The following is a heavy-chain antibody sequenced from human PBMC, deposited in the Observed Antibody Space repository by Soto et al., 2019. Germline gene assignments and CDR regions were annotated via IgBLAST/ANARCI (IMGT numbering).Heavy chain of an antibody. CDR1: GFTFSSYA. CDR2: ISGSGGST. CDR3: AKGLGSTYYYYYYMDV. V-gene: IGHV3-23*01. D-gene: IGHD2-2*01. J-gene: IGHJ6*03. Sequence: GGSLRLSCAASGFTFSSYAMSWVRQAPGKGLEWVSAISGSGGSTYYADSVKGRFTISRDNSKNTLYLQMNSLRAEDTAVYYCAKGLGSTYYYYYYMDVWGKGTTVTVSS.